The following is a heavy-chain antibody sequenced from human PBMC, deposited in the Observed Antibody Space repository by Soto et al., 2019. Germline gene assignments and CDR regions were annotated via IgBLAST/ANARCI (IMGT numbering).Heavy chain of an antibody. Sequence: QVQLVQSGTEVKQPGASVKVSCKASGYTFTTYAIQWVRQAPGQAPGHRLEWMGWINAGNGNTKYSQKFQGRVTIARDASASTAYMELSSLTSEDTAVYYCAREPDSLTGYSYDFWGQGTLVTVSS. CDR2: INAGNGNT. D-gene: IGHD3-9*01. J-gene: IGHJ4*02. CDR3: AREPDSLTGYSYDF. V-gene: IGHV1-3*01. CDR1: GYTFTTYA.